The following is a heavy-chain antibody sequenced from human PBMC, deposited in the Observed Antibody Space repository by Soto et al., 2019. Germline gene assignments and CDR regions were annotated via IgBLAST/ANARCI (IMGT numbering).Heavy chain of an antibody. D-gene: IGHD7-27*01. CDR1: GGSISGSNNY. CDR2: IYYTGRT. J-gene: IGHJ6*03. V-gene: IGHV4-39*01. Sequence: QLQLQESGPGLVKPSETLSLTCSVSGGSISGSNNYWGWIRQPPGKGLEWIGNIYYTGRTYYNPPLKNRVTISTDTSRNQFSLNLSSVTAADTAVYYCASLGDYYYMDVWGKGTTVTVSS. CDR3: ASLGDYYYMDV.